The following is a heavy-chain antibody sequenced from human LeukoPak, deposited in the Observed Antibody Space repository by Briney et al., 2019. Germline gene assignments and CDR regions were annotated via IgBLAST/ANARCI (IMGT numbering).Heavy chain of an antibody. CDR3: ARDSSGPAGTEYFQH. Sequence: ASVKVSCKASGGTFSSYAISWVRQAPGQGLEWMGGIIPIFGTANYAQKFQGRVTITTDESTSTAYMELSSVRSEDTAVYYCARDSSGPAGTEYFQHWGQGTLVTVSS. D-gene: IGHD3-22*01. J-gene: IGHJ1*01. V-gene: IGHV1-69*05. CDR1: GGTFSSYA. CDR2: IIPIFGTA.